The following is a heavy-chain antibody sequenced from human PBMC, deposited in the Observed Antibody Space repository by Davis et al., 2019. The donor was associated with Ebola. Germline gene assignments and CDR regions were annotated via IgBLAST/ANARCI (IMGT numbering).Heavy chain of an antibody. Sequence: SETLSLTCTVSGCSISSYYWSWIRQPPGKGLEWIGYIYYSGSTNYNPSLKSRVTISVDTSKNQFSLKLSSVTAADTAVYYCASSGLDPNWFDPWGPGTLVTVSS. CDR2: IYYSGST. CDR3: ASSGLDPNWFDP. J-gene: IGHJ5*02. CDR1: GCSISSYY. D-gene: IGHD3-10*01. V-gene: IGHV4-59*12.